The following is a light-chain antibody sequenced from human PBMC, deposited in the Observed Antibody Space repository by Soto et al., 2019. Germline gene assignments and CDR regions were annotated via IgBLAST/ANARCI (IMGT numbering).Light chain of an antibody. V-gene: IGLV2-14*03. CDR1: SSDVGGYNY. CDR3: YSYTSSSTYV. CDR2: DVS. Sequence: QSALTQPASVSGSPGQSITISCTGTSSDVGGYNYVSWYQQHPAKAPKVMIYDVSNRPSGVSNRFSGSKSGNTASLSISGLQAEDEADYYCYSYTSSSTYVFGTGTKLTVL. J-gene: IGLJ1*01.